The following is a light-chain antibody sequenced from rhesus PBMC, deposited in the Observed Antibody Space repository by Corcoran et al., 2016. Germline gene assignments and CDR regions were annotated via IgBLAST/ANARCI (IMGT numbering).Light chain of an antibody. J-gene: IGKJ2*01. Sequence: DIEMTQSPSSLSASVGDTVTITCRASQAINNYLAWYKQKSGKAPRPGIYYAANLESGVPSRFSGSGSGTDFALTISSLQPEDFATYYCQQFNDYPDSFGQGTKGEIK. CDR3: QQFNDYPDS. CDR2: YAA. V-gene: IGKV1S14*01. CDR1: QAINNY.